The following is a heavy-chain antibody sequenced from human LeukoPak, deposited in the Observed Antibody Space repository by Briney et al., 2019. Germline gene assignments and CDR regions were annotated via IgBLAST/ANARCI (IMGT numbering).Heavy chain of an antibody. V-gene: IGHV1-2*02. CDR3: GLVASGNWWFDP. CDR1: GYTFPVYH. D-gene: IGHD2-8*02. Sequence: ASVKVSFKTSGYTFPVYHIHWVRQAPGQGLEWMGWINPNSGVTNYAQNLQGRVPLTGDTSITTSYMELTGLTSVDTAVYYCGLVASGNWWFDPWGQGTLVTVSS. CDR2: INPNSGVT. J-gene: IGHJ5*02.